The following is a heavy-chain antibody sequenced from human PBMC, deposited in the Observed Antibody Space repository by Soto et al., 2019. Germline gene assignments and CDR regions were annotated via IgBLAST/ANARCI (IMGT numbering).Heavy chain of an antibody. CDR1: GGSITNYF. J-gene: IGHJ6*02. CDR3: ARTITMIRGVDSYYTLDV. D-gene: IGHD3-10*01. CDR2: ISYTWTT. V-gene: IGHV4-59*01. Sequence: PSETLSLTCTVSGGSITNYFWSWIRQPPGKGPEWIGYISYTWTTNYNPSLKSRISMSVDTSKNQFSLKLTSVTAADTAVYYCARTITMIRGVDSYYTLDVWGQGTTVTVSS.